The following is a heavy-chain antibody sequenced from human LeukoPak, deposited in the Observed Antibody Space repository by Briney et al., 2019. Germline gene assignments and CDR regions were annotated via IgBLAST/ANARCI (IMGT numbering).Heavy chain of an antibody. CDR2: IYYSGTT. CDR1: GSSISSDYY. D-gene: IGHD3-3*01. V-gene: IGHV4-38-2*02. CDR3: ARDSIFGVVSNWFDP. J-gene: IGHJ5*02. Sequence: SETLSLTCTVSGSSISSDYYWDWVRQSPGKGLEWIGSIYYSGTTYYNPSLKSRVTISVDTSGNQFSLKLRFVTAADTAVYYCARDSIFGVVSNWFDPWGQGTLVTVSS.